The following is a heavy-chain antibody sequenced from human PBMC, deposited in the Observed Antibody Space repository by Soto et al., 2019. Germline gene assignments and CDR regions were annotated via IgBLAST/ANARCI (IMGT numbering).Heavy chain of an antibody. CDR3: ARERGTGTRGNYYYYYGMDV. CDR2: IIPIFGTA. V-gene: IGHV1-69*01. J-gene: IGHJ6*02. D-gene: IGHD1-1*01. Sequence: SVKVSCKASGGTFSSYAISWVRQAPGQGLEWMGGIIPIFGTANYAQKFQGRVTITADESTSTAYMELSSLRSEDTAVYYCARERGTGTRGNYYYYYGMDVWGQGTTVTVSS. CDR1: GGTFSSYA.